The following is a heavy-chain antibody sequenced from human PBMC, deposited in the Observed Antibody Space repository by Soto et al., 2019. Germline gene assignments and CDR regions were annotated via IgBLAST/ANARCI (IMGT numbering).Heavy chain of an antibody. CDR3: LKGLGYSYAYGVDC. Sequence: PGGSLRLSCEASGFTFSNYAMSWVRQAPGKGLEWVSGISGGGGGTYYADSVKGRFTISRDNSKNTLYLHMSSLRAEDTAVYYCLKGLGYSYAYGVDCWGQGTLVTVSS. D-gene: IGHD5-18*01. J-gene: IGHJ4*02. CDR2: ISGGGGGT. CDR1: GFTFSNYA. V-gene: IGHV3-23*01.